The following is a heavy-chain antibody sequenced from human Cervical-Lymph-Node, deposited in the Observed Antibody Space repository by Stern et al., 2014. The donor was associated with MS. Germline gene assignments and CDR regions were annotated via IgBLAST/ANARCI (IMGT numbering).Heavy chain of an antibody. D-gene: IGHD6-6*01. V-gene: IGHV1-18*01. CDR3: ARSSFSNSSLFDY. CDR1: GYTFRAYG. J-gene: IGHJ4*02. Sequence: QMQLVQSGAEVKKPGASVKVSCKASGYTFRAYGITWVRQAPGQGLEWMGWISAYNGNTPYAQMLQGRVTMTTDTSTSTANMELRSLSSDDTAVYYCARSSFSNSSLFDYWGQGTLLIVSS. CDR2: ISAYNGNT.